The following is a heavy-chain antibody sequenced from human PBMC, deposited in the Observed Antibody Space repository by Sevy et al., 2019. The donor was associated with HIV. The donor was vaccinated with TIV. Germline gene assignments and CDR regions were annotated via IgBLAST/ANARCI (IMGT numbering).Heavy chain of an antibody. J-gene: IGHJ4*02. CDR2: IYPGDSDT. CDR3: ARQIVPSSITIDSSVAY. Sequence: GESLKISCKASGYSFITYWIGWERQMPGKGLEWMGSIYPGDSDTRYSPSFQGQVTISADKSISTAYLQWSSLKASDTAMYYCARQIVPSSITIDSSVAYWGQGTLVTVSS. V-gene: IGHV5-51*01. D-gene: IGHD3-22*01. CDR1: GYSFITYW.